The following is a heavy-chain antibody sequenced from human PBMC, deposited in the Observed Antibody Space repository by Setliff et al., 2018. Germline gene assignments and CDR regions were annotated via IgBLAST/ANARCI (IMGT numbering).Heavy chain of an antibody. Sequence: SETLSLTCAVYGGSFSGYYWSWLRQPPGKGLEWIGEINHSGSTNYNPSLKSRVTISVDTSKNQFSLKLSSVTAADTTVYYCARGWGSGWSKEGAFDIWGQGTMVTVSS. D-gene: IGHD6-19*01. CDR1: GGSFSGYY. J-gene: IGHJ3*02. CDR2: INHSGST. CDR3: ARGWGSGWSKEGAFDI. V-gene: IGHV4-34*01.